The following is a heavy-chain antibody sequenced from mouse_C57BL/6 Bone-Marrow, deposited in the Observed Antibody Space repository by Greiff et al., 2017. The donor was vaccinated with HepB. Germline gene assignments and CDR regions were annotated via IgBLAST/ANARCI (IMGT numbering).Heavy chain of an antibody. CDR2: IYHGSGST. CDR1: GYTFTSYW. Sequence: VQLQQPGAELVKPGASVKMSCKASGYTFTSYWITWVKQRPGQGLEWIGDIYHGSGSTNYNEKFKSKATLTVDTSSSTAYMQLSSLTSEDSAVYYCARSRHYYGSCLSYWGQGTLVTVSA. D-gene: IGHD1-1*01. V-gene: IGHV1-55*01. CDR3: ARSRHYYGSCLSY. J-gene: IGHJ3*01.